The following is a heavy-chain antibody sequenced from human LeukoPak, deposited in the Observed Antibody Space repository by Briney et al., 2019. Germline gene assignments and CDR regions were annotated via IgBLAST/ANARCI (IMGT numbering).Heavy chain of an antibody. CDR1: GFTFSSYS. Sequence: GGSLRLSCAASGFTFSSYSMNWVRQGPGKGLEWVSSISSSSSYIYYADSVKGRFTISRDNAKNSLYLQMNSLRAEDTAVYYCARALGVAAALGPYYFDYWGQGTLVTVSS. D-gene: IGHD6-13*01. V-gene: IGHV3-21*01. J-gene: IGHJ4*02. CDR2: ISSSSSYI. CDR3: ARALGVAAALGPYYFDY.